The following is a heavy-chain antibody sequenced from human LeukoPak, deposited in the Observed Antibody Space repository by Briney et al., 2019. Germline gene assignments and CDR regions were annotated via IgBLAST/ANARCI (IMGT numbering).Heavy chain of an antibody. CDR2: ICGSDGST. D-gene: IGHD2-15*01. Sequence: PGGSLRLSCAASGFTFDIYAMTWVRRAPGKGLEWVSAICGSDGSTYYADSVKGRFTISRDNSKNMLYLQMNSLRAEDTALYYCVKNAGGSCYSSSAYWGQGTLVTVSS. J-gene: IGHJ4*02. V-gene: IGHV3-23*01. CDR1: GFTFDIYA. CDR3: VKNAGGSCYSSSAY.